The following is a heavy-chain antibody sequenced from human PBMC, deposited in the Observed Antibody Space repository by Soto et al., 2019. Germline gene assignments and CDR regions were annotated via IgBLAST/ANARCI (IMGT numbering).Heavy chain of an antibody. CDR3: AKSPYYDFLCGPDCDYCYGMVF. V-gene: IGHV3-23*01. J-gene: IGHJ6*02. Sequence: GGSLRLSCAASGFTFSSYAMSWVRQAPGKGLEWVSAISGSGGSTYYADSVKGRFTISRDNSKNTLYLQMNSLRAEDTAVYYCAKSPYYDFLCGPDCDYCYGMVFWGPGTTVTVSS. CDR2: ISGSGGST. CDR1: GFTFSSYA. D-gene: IGHD3-3*01.